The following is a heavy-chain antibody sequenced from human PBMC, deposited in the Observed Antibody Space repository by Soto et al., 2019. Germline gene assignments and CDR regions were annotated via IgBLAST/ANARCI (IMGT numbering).Heavy chain of an antibody. CDR2: ISNSGNNT. Sequence: GRYLRLSCAASGFTFSSCAMSWVRQAPGKGLEWVSTISNSGNNTYSAGSVKGRFTISRDNSKNTLYLQMNSLRAEDTAVYYCARDRYGDPLWRQDEFDYRGQRTLVTVSS. J-gene: IGHJ4*02. CDR3: ARDRYGDPLWRQDEFDY. D-gene: IGHD4-17*01. CDR1: GFTFSSCA. V-gene: IGHV3-23*01.